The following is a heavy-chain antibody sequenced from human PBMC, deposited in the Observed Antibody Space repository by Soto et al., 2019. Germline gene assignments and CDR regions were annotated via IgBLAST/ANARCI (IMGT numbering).Heavy chain of an antibody. CDR2: ISDSDNAT. CDR3: AKGVSSSAWSASDS. Sequence: EVQLLESGGGLVQPGGSLRRSCAASGFTLSSYAMTWVRQAPGKGLEWVSVISDSDNATYYADSVKGRLTISRDNSKNTLYLQLNSLRAEDTAVYYCAKGVSSSAWSASDSWGQGTLVTVSA. CDR1: GFTLSSYA. V-gene: IGHV3-23*01. D-gene: IGHD6-19*01. J-gene: IGHJ4*02.